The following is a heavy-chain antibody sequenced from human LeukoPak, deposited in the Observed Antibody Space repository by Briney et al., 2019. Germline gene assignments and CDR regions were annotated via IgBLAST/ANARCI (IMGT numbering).Heavy chain of an antibody. CDR1: GGSFSTYY. V-gene: IGHV4-34*01. Sequence: SETLSLTCAVYGGSFSTYYWSWIRQSPGKGLEWIAEINHRGDTNHNPSVKSRVTISVDTSKNQFSLKITSLTAADTAVYYCARGPTISETGYFDYWGQGTLVTVSS. J-gene: IGHJ4*03. CDR3: ARGPTISETGYFDY. D-gene: IGHD1-1*01. CDR2: INHRGDT.